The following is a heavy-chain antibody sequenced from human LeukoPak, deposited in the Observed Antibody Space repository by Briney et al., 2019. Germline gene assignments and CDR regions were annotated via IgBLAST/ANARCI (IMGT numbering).Heavy chain of an antibody. CDR3: ARESVVVPAAMWPLETYYYYGMDV. V-gene: IGHV1-69*13. CDR1: GGTFSSYA. Sequence: SVKVSCKASGGTFSSYAISWVRQAPGQGLEWMGGIIPIFGTANYAQKFQGGVTITADESTSTAYMELSSLRSEDTAVYYCARESVVVPAAMWPLETYYYYGMDVWGQGTTVTVSS. D-gene: IGHD2-2*01. CDR2: IIPIFGTA. J-gene: IGHJ6*02.